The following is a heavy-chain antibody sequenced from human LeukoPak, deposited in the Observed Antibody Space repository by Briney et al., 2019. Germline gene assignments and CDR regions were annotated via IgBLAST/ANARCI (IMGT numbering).Heavy chain of an antibody. CDR1: GASISFYY. Sequence: SETLSLTCTVSGASISFYYWSWIRQPPGKGLEWIGYIYSSGTSNHNPSLKSRVTISVDTSKNQFTLKLTSVTAAGTAVYFCASADDYYDSSAYYPYWGQGTLVTVSS. CDR2: IYSSGTS. V-gene: IGHV4-59*01. D-gene: IGHD3-22*01. CDR3: ASADDYYDSSAYYPY. J-gene: IGHJ4*02.